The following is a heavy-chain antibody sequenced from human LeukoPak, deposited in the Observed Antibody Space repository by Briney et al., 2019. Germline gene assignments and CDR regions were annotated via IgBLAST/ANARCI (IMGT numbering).Heavy chain of an antibody. J-gene: IGHJ3*02. CDR2: IYSGGST. CDR3: ARDRGYSYGYKAFDI. CDR1: GFSFNNYA. V-gene: IGHV3-53*01. Sequence: GGSLRLSCAASGFSFNNYAMYWVRQAPGKGLEWVSVIYSGGSTYYADSVKGRFTISRDNSKNTLYLQMNSLRAEDTAVYYCARDRGYSYGYKAFDIWGQGTMVTVSS. D-gene: IGHD5-18*01.